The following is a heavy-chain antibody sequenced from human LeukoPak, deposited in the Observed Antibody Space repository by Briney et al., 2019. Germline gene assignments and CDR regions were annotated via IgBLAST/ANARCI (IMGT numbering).Heavy chain of an antibody. D-gene: IGHD3-16*01. J-gene: IGHJ6*02. CDR2: CRNKANNYNT. CDR1: GFIFSDHQ. CDR3: ARDRFYYGMDV. V-gene: IGHV3-72*01. Sequence: GGSLRLSCAASGFIFSDHQMDWVRQAPGKGPEWVGRCRNKANNYNTIFAASVKDRFTMSRDESKNSLYLQMNSLKTDDTAVYYCARDRFYYGMDVWGQGTTVTVSS.